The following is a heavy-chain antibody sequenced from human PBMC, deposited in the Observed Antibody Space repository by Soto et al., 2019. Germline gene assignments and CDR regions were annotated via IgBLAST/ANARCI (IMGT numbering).Heavy chain of an antibody. V-gene: IGHV3-23*01. CDR3: AKEGGVYIFWSLNY. CDR1: GFTFSTCA. CDR2: ISGSGGST. D-gene: IGHD3-3*01. J-gene: IGHJ4*02. Sequence: PGGSLRLSCAASGFTFSTCAMTWVRRAPGKGLEWVSAISGSGGSTYYTDSVKGRFTISRDNSKNTLYLHMNSLKEEDTAVYYCAKEGGVYIFWSLNYWGQGTLVTVSS.